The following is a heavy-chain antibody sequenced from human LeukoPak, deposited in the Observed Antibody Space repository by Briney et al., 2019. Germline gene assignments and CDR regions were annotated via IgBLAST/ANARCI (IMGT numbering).Heavy chain of an antibody. CDR1: GGSISNYY. J-gene: IGHJ3*02. CDR3: ARDGGCGSSTGCYPDAFHI. V-gene: IGHV4-59*01. D-gene: IGHD2-2*01. Sequence: PSETLSLTCTVSGGSISNYYWSWARQPPGKGLEWIGYIYYSGSANYNPSLRSRVTMSVDTSTNQFSLKLNSVTPADTAVYYCARDGGCGSSTGCYPDAFHIWGQGTMVTVSS. CDR2: IYYSGSA.